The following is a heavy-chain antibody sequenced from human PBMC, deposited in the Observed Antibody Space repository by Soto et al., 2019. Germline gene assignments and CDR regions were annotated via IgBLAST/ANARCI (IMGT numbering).Heavy chain of an antibody. Sequence: QVQLVESGGGVVQPGRSLRLSCAASGFTFSSYGMHWVRQAPGKGLEWVAVISYDGSNKYDADSVKGRFTNSRDNSKNTLYLQMNSLGAEDTAVYYGAKVGYGSGSQPFDYWGQGTLVTVAA. V-gene: IGHV3-30*18. CDR3: AKVGYGSGSQPFDY. D-gene: IGHD3-10*01. CDR1: GFTFSSYG. J-gene: IGHJ4*02. CDR2: ISYDGSNK.